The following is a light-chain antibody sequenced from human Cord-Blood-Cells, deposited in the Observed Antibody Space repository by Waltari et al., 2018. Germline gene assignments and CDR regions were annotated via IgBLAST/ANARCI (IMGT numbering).Light chain of an antibody. Sequence: DIQMTQSPSSLSAYVGDRVTITCRASQSISSYLNWYQQKPGKAPKLLIYAASSLQSGVPSRFSGSGSGTDFTLTISSLQPEDFATYYCQQSYSTPPTFGQGTKGEIK. CDR1: QSISSY. CDR2: AAS. J-gene: IGKJ1*01. V-gene: IGKV1-39*01. CDR3: QQSYSTPPT.